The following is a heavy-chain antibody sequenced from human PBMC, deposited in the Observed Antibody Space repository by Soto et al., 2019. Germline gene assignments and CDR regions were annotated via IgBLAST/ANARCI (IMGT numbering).Heavy chain of an antibody. D-gene: IGHD2-8*01. CDR3: ARDYTNGDYLYGMDV. V-gene: IGHV3-33*01. Sequence: QVQLVESGGGVVQPGRSLRLSCAASGFTFSSYGMHWVRQAPGKGLEWVAVIWYDGSNKYYADSVKGRFTISRDNSKNPLYLQMNSLRAEDTAVYYCARDYTNGDYLYGMDVWGQGTTVTVSS. CDR2: IWYDGSNK. J-gene: IGHJ6*02. CDR1: GFTFSSYG.